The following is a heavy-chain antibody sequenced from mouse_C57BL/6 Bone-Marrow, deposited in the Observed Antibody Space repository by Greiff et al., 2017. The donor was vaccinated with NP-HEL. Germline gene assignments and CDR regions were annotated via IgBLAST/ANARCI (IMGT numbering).Heavy chain of an antibody. V-gene: IGHV1-26*01. CDR1: GYTFTDYY. CDR3: ARVYYYGSSYRFAY. Sequence: EVQLQQSGPELVKPGASVKISCKASGYTFTDYYMNWVKQSHGKSLEWIGDINPNNGGTSYNQKFKGKATLTVDKSSSTAYMELRSLTSEDSAVYYCARVYYYGSSYRFAYWGQGTLVTVSA. D-gene: IGHD1-1*01. J-gene: IGHJ3*01. CDR2: INPNNGGT.